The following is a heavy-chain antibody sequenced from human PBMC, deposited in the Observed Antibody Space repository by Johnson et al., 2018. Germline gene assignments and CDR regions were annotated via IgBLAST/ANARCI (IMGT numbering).Heavy chain of an antibody. CDR2: IYPGDSDT. D-gene: IGHD5-24*01. Sequence: EVQLVESGAEVKKPGESLKISCKGSGYSFTSYWIGWVRQMPGKGLEWMGIIYPGDSDTRYSPSFQGQVTISADKSISTAYLQWSSLKASDTAMYYCAGLAVEMATITSFYYYGMDVWGQGTTVTVSS. V-gene: IGHV5-51*01. J-gene: IGHJ6*02. CDR3: AGLAVEMATITSFYYYGMDV. CDR1: GYSFTSYW.